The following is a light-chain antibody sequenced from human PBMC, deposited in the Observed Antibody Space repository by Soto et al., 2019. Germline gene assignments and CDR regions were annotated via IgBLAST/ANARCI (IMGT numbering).Light chain of an antibody. CDR2: EVS. Sequence: QSVLTQPPSVSGSPGQSVTISCTGTRSDVGSYNRVSWYQQPLGTAPKLMIYEVSNRPSGVPDRFSGSKSGNTASLTISGLRAEDEADYYCSSYTSSNNYVFGTGTKVTVL. V-gene: IGLV2-18*02. CDR1: RSDVGSYNR. CDR3: SSYTSSNNYV. J-gene: IGLJ1*01.